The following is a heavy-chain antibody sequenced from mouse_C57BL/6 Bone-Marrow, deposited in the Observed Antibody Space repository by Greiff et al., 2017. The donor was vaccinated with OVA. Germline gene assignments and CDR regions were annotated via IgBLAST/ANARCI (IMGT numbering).Heavy chain of an antibody. Sequence: QVQLQQSGAELVKPGASVKLSCKASGYTFTEYTIHWVKQRSGQGLEWIGWFYPGSGSIKYNEKFKDKATLTADKSSSTVYMELSRLTSEDSAVYFCARHEDGGSNYVYYYAMDYWGQGTSVTVSS. V-gene: IGHV1-62-2*01. D-gene: IGHD2-5*01. CDR3: ARHEDGGSNYVYYYAMDY. CDR1: GYTFTEYT. J-gene: IGHJ4*01. CDR2: FYPGSGSI.